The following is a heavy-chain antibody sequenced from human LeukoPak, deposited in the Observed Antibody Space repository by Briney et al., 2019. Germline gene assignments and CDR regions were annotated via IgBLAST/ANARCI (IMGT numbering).Heavy chain of an antibody. J-gene: IGHJ4*02. CDR2: IYHDGST. CDR1: GFSISSDYY. V-gene: IGHV4-38-2*02. CDR3: ARGRDDGYNYGYYFDY. Sequence: SETLSLTCNVLGFSISSDYYWGWIRQPPGEGLEWTATIYHDGSTYYNPSLKGRVIISVDTSKNQFSLKLSSVTAADTAVYYCARGRDDGYNYGYYFDYWGQGTLVTVSS. D-gene: IGHD5-24*01.